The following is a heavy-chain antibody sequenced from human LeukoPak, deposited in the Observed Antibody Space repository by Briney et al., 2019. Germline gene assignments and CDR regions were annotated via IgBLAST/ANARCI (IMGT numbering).Heavy chain of an antibody. D-gene: IGHD1-26*01. Sequence: GGSLRLSCAASGFTFSSYSMNWVRQAPGKGLEWVSSISSSSSYIYYADSVKGRFTISRDNAKNSLYLQMNSLRAEDTAVYYCARVPNSGSYPSWFDPWGQGTLVTVSS. CDR3: ARVPNSGSYPSWFDP. CDR2: ISSSSSYI. V-gene: IGHV3-21*01. CDR1: GFTFSSYS. J-gene: IGHJ5*02.